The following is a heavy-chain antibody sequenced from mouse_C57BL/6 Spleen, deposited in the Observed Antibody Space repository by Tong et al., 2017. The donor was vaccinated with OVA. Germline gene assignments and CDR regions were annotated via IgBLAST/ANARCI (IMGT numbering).Heavy chain of an antibody. Sequence: EVQLQESGGGLVQPGESLKLSCESNEYEFPSHDMSWVRKTPEKRLELVAAINSDGGSTYYPDTMERRFIISRDNTKNNLYLQMSHLKSEDTAMYYCARVYYYGSSWGFAYWGQGTLVTVSA. CDR3: ARVYYYGSSWGFAY. CDR1: EYEFPSHD. V-gene: IGHV5-2*01. J-gene: IGHJ3*01. CDR2: INSDGGST. D-gene: IGHD1-1*01.